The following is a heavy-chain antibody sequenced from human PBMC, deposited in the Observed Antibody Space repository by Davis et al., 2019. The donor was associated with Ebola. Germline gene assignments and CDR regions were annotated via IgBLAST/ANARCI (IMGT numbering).Heavy chain of an antibody. CDR2: INSDWSST. CDR3: ARDGAAAGLFDY. D-gene: IGHD6-13*01. CDR1: GFTFSSYW. J-gene: IGHJ4*02. Sequence: HTSGSLTLSCAASGFTFSSYWMHWVRHAPGQGLVWVSRINSDWSSTSYADSVKGRFTISRDNSKNTLYLQMNSLRAEDTAVYYCARDGAAAGLFDYWGQGTLVTVSS. V-gene: IGHV3-74*01.